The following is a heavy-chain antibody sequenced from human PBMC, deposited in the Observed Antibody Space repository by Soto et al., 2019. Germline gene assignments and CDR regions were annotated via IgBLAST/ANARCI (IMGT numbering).Heavy chain of an antibody. CDR1: GITFNRNG. J-gene: IGHJ6*02. CDR2: IWYDGSKT. D-gene: IGHD1-1*01. CDR3: ARDRSAGDYFYYGMDV. Sequence: GGSLRLSCAASGITFNRNGMHWVRQAPGKGPEWVAVIWYDGSKTAYSDSVKGRFTISRDNAKNTLYLQMNRVRAEDTAIYYCARDRSAGDYFYYGMDVWGQGTTVTVSS. V-gene: IGHV3-33*01.